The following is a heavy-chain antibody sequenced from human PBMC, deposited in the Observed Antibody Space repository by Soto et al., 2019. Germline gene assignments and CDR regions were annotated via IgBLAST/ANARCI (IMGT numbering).Heavy chain of an antibody. V-gene: IGHV1-2*04. CDR2: INPNSGGT. CDR1: GYTFTGYY. Sequence: GASVKVSCKASGYTFTGYYMHWVRQAPGQGLEWMGWINPNSGGTNYAQKFQGWVTISVDTSKNQFSLKLSSVTAADTAVYYCARNVDTAMVSFVAFDIWGQGTMVTVSS. CDR3: ARNVDTAMVSFVAFDI. J-gene: IGHJ3*02. D-gene: IGHD5-18*01.